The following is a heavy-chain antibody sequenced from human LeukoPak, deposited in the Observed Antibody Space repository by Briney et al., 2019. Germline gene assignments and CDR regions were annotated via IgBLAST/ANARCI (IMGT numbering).Heavy chain of an antibody. V-gene: IGHV1-46*01. CDR1: GYTFTSYY. Sequence: ASVKVSCKASGYTFTSYYMHWVRQAPGQGLEWMGIINPSGGSTSYAQKFQGRVTMTRDTSTSTVYMELSSLRSEDMAVYYCARVNVLRYFDWLLPEGAFDPWGQGTLVTVSS. J-gene: IGHJ5*02. D-gene: IGHD3-9*01. CDR2: INPSGGST. CDR3: ARVNVLRYFDWLLPEGAFDP.